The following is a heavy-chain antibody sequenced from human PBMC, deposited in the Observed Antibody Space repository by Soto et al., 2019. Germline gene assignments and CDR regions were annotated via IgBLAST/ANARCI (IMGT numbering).Heavy chain of an antibody. CDR3: ARDTMEGNYDILTSPDY. J-gene: IGHJ4*02. Sequence: ASVRVSCKASGYSFTSYGISWVRQAPGQGLEWMGWISAYNGDTEYAQKFQGRVTVTTDTATTTAYMELTSLRSEDTAVYYCARDTMEGNYDILTSPDYWGQGNLVTVSS. CDR2: ISAYNGDT. D-gene: IGHD3-9*01. V-gene: IGHV1-18*04. CDR1: GYSFTSYG.